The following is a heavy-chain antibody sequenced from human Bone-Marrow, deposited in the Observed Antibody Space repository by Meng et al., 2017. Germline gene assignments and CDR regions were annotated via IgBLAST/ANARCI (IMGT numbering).Heavy chain of an antibody. Sequence: GESLKISCAASGFTFSSYWMSWVRQAPGKGLEWVVNIKQDGSEKYYVDSVKGRFTISRDNAKNSLYLQMNSLRAEDTAVYYCARAPVLRFLAWLYSCGMDVWGQGTTVTVSS. CDR2: IKQDGSEK. D-gene: IGHD3-3*01. J-gene: IGHJ6*02. V-gene: IGHV3-7*01. CDR1: GFTFSSYW. CDR3: ARAPVLRFLAWLYSCGMDV.